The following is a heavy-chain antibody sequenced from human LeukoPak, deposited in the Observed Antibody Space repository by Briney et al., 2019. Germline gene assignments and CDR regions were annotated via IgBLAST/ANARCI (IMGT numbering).Heavy chain of an antibody. D-gene: IGHD3-3*01. CDR2: IRGDGSST. CDR1: GFTFSTYW. J-gene: IGHJ4*02. V-gene: IGHV3-74*01. CDR3: ARDYDFWSGFFDY. Sequence: GGSLRLSCAASGFTFSTYWMHWVRQAPGKGLVWVSRIRGDGSSTTYADSVKGRFTISRDNTKNTLYLQMNSLRAEDTAVYYCARDYDFWSGFFDYWGQGTLVTVSS.